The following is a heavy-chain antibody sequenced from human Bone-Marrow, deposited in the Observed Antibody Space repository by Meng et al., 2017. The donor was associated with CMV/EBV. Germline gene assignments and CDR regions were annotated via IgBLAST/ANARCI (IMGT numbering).Heavy chain of an antibody. CDR2: MYYSGNT. CDR1: GYSIRSGFY. V-gene: IGHV4-38-2*02. D-gene: IGHD1-14*01. Sequence: SETLSLTCTVSGYSIRSGFYWGWIRQPPGKGLEWIGSMYYSGNTYYNPSLKSRVTISLDTSNNQVSLKLTSVTAADTGVYYCAGRSPTIRGFNVPYYYGMGVWGQGTTVTVSS. J-gene: IGHJ6*02. CDR3: AGRSPTIRGFNVPYYYGMGV.